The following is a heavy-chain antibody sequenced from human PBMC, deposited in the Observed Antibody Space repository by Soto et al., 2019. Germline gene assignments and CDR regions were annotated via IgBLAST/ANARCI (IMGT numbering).Heavy chain of an antibody. Sequence: QVQLVQSGAEVKKPGASVKVSCKASGYTFTSYGISWVRQAPGQGLEWMQWISAYNGNTYYAQKFQGRVTMTTDTSTSAAYMELRSLRSDDTAVYYCASGFTPQETNPGFDYWGQGTLVTVSS. J-gene: IGHJ4*02. D-gene: IGHD3-16*01. CDR1: GYTFTSYG. V-gene: IGHV1-18*01. CDR3: ASGFTPQETNPGFDY. CDR2: ISAYNGNT.